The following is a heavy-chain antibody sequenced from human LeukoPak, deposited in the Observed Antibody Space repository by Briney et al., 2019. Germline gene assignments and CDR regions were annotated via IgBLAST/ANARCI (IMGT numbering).Heavy chain of an antibody. Sequence: ASVKVSCKASGYTFTNYYMHWVRQAPGQGLEWMGIINPSGGNTSYAQKFQGRVTMTRDTSTGTVYMELSSLRSEDTAVYYCARDSYYYGSGSYFLEPEYNWFDPWGRGTLVTVSS. D-gene: IGHD3-10*01. CDR1: GYTFTNYY. CDR3: ARDSYYYGSGSYFLEPEYNWFDP. CDR2: INPSGGNT. V-gene: IGHV1-46*01. J-gene: IGHJ5*02.